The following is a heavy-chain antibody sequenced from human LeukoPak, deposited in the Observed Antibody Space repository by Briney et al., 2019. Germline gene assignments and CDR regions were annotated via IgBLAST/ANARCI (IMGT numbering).Heavy chain of an antibody. Sequence: ASVKVSCKASGGTFSSYAISWVRQAPGQGLEWMGRIIPILGIANYAQKFQGRVTITAYKSTSTAYMELSSLRSEDTAVYYCAGPFVVVPAALNASYYYYYYGMDVWGQGSTVTVSS. D-gene: IGHD2-2*01. CDR1: GGTFSSYA. CDR2: IIPILGIA. J-gene: IGHJ6*02. CDR3: AGPFVVVPAALNASYYYYYYGMDV. V-gene: IGHV1-69*04.